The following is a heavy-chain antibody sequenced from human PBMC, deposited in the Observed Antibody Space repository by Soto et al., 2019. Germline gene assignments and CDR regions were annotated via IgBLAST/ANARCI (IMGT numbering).Heavy chain of an antibody. V-gene: IGHV3-11*01. J-gene: IGHJ6*03. CDR3: ARERQSLEWLAYYMDV. D-gene: IGHD3-3*01. Sequence: GGSLRLSCAASGFTFSDYYMSWIRQAPGKGLEWVSYISSSGSTIYYADSVKGRFTISRDNAKNSLYLQMNSLRAEDTAVYYCARERQSLEWLAYYMDVWGKGTTVTVSS. CDR2: ISSSGSTI. CDR1: GFTFSDYY.